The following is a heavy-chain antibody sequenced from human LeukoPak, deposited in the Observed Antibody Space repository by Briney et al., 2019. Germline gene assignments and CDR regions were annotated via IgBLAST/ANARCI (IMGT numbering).Heavy chain of an antibody. Sequence: SETLSLTCTVSGGSISSYYWSWVRQPPGKGLEWIGFVYYTGSTNYSPSLKSRVTISVDTSKNQFSLKLRSVTAADTAVYYCASYYGGKMGFDYWGQGTLVTVSS. V-gene: IGHV4-59*01. CDR3: ASYYGGKMGFDY. D-gene: IGHD4-23*01. J-gene: IGHJ4*02. CDR1: GGSISSYY. CDR2: VYYTGST.